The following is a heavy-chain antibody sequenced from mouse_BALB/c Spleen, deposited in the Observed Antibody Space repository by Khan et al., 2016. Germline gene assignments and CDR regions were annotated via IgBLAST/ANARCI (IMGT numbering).Heavy chain of an antibody. J-gene: IGHJ1*01. D-gene: IGHD2-1*01. V-gene: IGHV1-37*01. CDR2: VNPYNGDT. CDR3: GRGGNYVNLYFDV. Sequence: VQLKQSGPELVKPGASVKISCKASGYSFTGYFMNWVKQSHGKSLEWIGRVNPYNGDTFYNQKFKGKASMTVDKSTRTAHMELLSLTSEDSAVCDYGRGGNYVNLYFDVGGAGTTVTVSS. CDR1: GYSFTGYF.